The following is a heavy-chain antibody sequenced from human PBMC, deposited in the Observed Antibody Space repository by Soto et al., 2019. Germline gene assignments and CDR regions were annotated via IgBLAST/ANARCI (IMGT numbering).Heavy chain of an antibody. V-gene: IGHV3-11*01. J-gene: IGHJ6*03. D-gene: IGHD2-2*01. CDR1: GFTFSDYY. CDR3: ARTRCSSTSCYDGYYYYYMDV. Sequence: QVQLVESGGGLVKPGGSLRLSCAASGFTFSDYYMSWIRQAPGKGLEWVSYISSSGSTIYYADSVKGRFTISRDNAKNSLYLQVNSLRAEDTAVYYCARTRCSSTSCYDGYYYYYMDVWGKGTTVTVSS. CDR2: ISSSGSTI.